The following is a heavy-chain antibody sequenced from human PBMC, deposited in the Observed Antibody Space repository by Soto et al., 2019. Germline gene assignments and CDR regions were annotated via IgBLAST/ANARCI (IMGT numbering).Heavy chain of an antibody. J-gene: IGHJ4*02. CDR1: GFTISSYA. CDR3: ARVAY. CDR2: ISSRSSDT. Sequence: PGGSLRLSCAASGFTISSYAMRWVRQSPGKGLEWVESISSRSSDTWYADSVKGRFIISRENAQNTLFLQMNTLRPEDTAMYYCARVAYWGTGT. V-gene: IGHV3-21*01.